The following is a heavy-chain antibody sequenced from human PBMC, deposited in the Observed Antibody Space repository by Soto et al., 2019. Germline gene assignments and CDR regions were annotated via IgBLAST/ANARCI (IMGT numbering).Heavy chain of an antibody. Sequence: ASVKVSCKASGYTFTIYGISCVLQAPLQWLEWMGWISAYNGNTNYAQKLQGRVTMTTDTSTSTAYMELRSLRSDDTVVYYCARNRITIFGVVTRAFDIWGQGTMVTVSS. CDR2: ISAYNGNT. J-gene: IGHJ3*02. CDR3: ARNRITIFGVVTRAFDI. V-gene: IGHV1-18*01. CDR1: GYTFTIYG. D-gene: IGHD3-3*01.